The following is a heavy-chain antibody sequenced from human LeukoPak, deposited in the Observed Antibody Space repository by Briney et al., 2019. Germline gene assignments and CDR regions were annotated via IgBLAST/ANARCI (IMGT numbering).Heavy chain of an antibody. CDR3: AREKRGSDYFDY. D-gene: IGHD3-10*01. CDR1: GGSISSGGYY. J-gene: IGHJ4*02. Sequence: SQTLSLTCTVSGGSISSGGYYWSWIRQHPGKGLEWIGYIYYSGSTYYNPSLKSRVTISVDTSKNQFSLKLRSVTAADTAVYYCAREKRGSDYFDYWGQGTLVTVSS. V-gene: IGHV4-31*03. CDR2: IYYSGST.